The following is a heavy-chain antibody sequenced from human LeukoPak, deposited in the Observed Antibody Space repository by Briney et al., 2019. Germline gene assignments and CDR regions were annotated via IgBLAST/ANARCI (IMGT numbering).Heavy chain of an antibody. V-gene: IGHV1-18*04. CDR3: ARDSRKVTMVRGVFDY. CDR2: ISAYNGNT. J-gene: IGHJ4*02. D-gene: IGHD3-10*01. Sequence: ASVKVSCKASGCTFTSYGISWVRQAPGQGLEWMGWISAYNGNTNYAQKLQGRVTMTTDTSTSTAYMELRSLRSDDTAVYYCARDSRKVTMVRGVFDYWGQGTLVTVSS. CDR1: GCTFTSYG.